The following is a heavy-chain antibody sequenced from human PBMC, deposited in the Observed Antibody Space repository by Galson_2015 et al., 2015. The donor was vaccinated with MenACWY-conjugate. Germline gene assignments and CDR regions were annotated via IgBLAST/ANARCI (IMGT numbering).Heavy chain of an antibody. V-gene: IGHV1-3*01. CDR3: ARGVVLTACDH. J-gene: IGHJ4*02. CDR2: INAGNGNT. Sequence: SCKASGYTFTSYAMHWVRQAPGQRLEWMGWINAGNGNTKYSQKFQGRVTITRDTSASTAYMELSSLRSEDTAVYFCARGVVLTACDHSGQGTLVTVSS. D-gene: IGHD2-21*02. CDR1: GYTFTSYA.